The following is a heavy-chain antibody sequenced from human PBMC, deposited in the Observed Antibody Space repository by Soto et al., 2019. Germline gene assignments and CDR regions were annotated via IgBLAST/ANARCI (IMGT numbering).Heavy chain of an antibody. D-gene: IGHD6-19*01. CDR3: ARVLPGGWVEPGAIRGYFDT. CDR2: IIPLFGTI. Sequence: QVQLVQSGAAVKEPGSSVKVSCKASGDTFSNYATTWVRQAPGQGLEWMGAIIPLFGTITYAQNFQGRVTITADESTRTAYMELSSLRYDYTAVYYCARVLPGGWVEPGAIRGYFDTWGQGTLVTVSS. CDR1: GDTFSNYA. J-gene: IGHJ5*02. V-gene: IGHV1-69*01.